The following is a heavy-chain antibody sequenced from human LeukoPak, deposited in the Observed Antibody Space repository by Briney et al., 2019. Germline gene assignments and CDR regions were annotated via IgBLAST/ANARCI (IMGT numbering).Heavy chain of an antibody. CDR3: ARLIPNNFDS. Sequence: SETLSLTCTVSSGSINTSNYYWGWIRQPPGKGLEWIGDIFYRGGTYYSPSLKSRVTISVDTAKNQFSLKLSAVTAADTAVYYCARLIPNNFDSWGQGTLVTVSS. J-gene: IGHJ4*02. CDR2: IFYRGGT. CDR1: SGSINTSNYY. V-gene: IGHV4-39*01. D-gene: IGHD3-16*02.